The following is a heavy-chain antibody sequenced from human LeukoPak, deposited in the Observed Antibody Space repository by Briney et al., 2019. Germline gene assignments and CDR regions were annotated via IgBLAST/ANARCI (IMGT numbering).Heavy chain of an antibody. V-gene: IGHV3-48*03. J-gene: IGHJ3*02. CDR3: AKDLLQTFFFDSSGYYSDAFGM. D-gene: IGHD3-22*01. CDR1: GFTFSSYE. CDR2: ISSSGSTI. Sequence: PGGSLRLSCAASGFTFSSYEMNWVRQAPGKGLEWVSYISSSGSTIYYADSVKGRFTISRDNAKNSLYLQMNSLRAEDTAVYYCAKDLLQTFFFDSSGYYSDAFGMWGQGTMVTVSP.